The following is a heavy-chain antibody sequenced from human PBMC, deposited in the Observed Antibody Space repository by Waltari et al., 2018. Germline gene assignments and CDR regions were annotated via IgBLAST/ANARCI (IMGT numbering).Heavy chain of an antibody. D-gene: IGHD6-19*01. J-gene: IGHJ6*02. CDR3: ARSSAVAGTPYGMDV. Sequence: QVQLQESGPGLVKPSQTLSLTCTVSGGSISSGSYYWSWIRQPAGKGLEWIGYIYTSGSTNYNPSLKSRVTISVDTSKNQFSLKLSSVTAADTAVYYCARSSAVAGTPYGMDVWGQGTTVTVSS. CDR1: GGSISSGSYY. V-gene: IGHV4-61*09. CDR2: IYTSGST.